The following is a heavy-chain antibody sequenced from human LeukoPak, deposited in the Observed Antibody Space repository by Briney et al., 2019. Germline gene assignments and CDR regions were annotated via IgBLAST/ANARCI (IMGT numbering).Heavy chain of an antibody. D-gene: IGHD3-3*01. CDR1: GFTFSSYA. CDR2: ISYDGSNK. CDR3: ARSHYDFWSVSDY. Sequence: GGSLRLSCAASGFTFSSYAMHWVRQAPGKGLEWVAVISYDGSNKYYADSVKGRFTISRDNSKNTLYLQMNSLRAEDTAVYYCARSHYDFWSVSDYWGQGTLVTVSS. J-gene: IGHJ4*02. V-gene: IGHV3-30*01.